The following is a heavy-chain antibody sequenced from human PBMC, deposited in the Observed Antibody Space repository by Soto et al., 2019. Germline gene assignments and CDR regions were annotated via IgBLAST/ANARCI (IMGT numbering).Heavy chain of an antibody. CDR1: GYTFTSHG. V-gene: IGHV1-18*04. D-gene: IGHD3-3*01. CDR3: ARVIITIFGVVIPPGY. CDR2: ISAYNGNT. J-gene: IGHJ4*02. Sequence: ASVKVSCKASGYTFTSHGISWVRQAPGQGLEWMGWISAYNGNTNYAQKLQGRVTMTTDTSTSTAYMELRSLGSDDTAVYYCARVIITIFGVVIPPGYWGQGTLVTVSS.